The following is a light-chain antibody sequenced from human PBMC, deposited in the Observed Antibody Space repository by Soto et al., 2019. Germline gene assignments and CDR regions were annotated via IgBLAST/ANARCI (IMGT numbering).Light chain of an antibody. CDR2: EVS. J-gene: IGLJ3*02. Sequence: QSALTQPASVSGSTGQSITISCTGTSSDVGAYNYVSWYQQHPGKAPKLMIYEVSNRPSGVSNRFSGSKSGNTASLTISGLQAEDAGDYYCSSYTSGSTWVFGGGTKLTV. CDR1: SSDVGAYNY. V-gene: IGLV2-14*01. CDR3: SSYTSGSTWV.